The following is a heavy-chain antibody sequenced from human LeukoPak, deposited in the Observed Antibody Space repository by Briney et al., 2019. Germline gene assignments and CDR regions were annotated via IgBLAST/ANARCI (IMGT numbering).Heavy chain of an antibody. CDR2: IRGKAYGGTT. CDR3: TRLEMATMDDAFDI. CDR1: GFTFGDYA. D-gene: IGHD5-24*01. V-gene: IGHV3-49*04. J-gene: IGHJ3*02. Sequence: GGSLRLSCTASGFTFGDYAMSWVRQAPGKGLEWVGFIRGKAYGGTTEYAASVKGRFTISRDDSKSIAYLQMNSLKTEDTAVYYCTRLEMATMDDAFDIWGQGTMVTVSS.